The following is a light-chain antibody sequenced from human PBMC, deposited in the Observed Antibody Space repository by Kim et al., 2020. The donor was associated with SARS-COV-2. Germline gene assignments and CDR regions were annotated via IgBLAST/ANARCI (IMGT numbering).Light chain of an antibody. CDR2: GEN. CDR3: NSRDSSGNHVV. Sequence: LGQTVRSTCQGDSLRSYYASWYQQKPGQAPVLVIYGENNRPSGIPDRFSGSSSGNTASLTITGTQAEDEADYYCNSRDSSGNHVVFGGGTQLTVL. J-gene: IGLJ2*01. CDR1: SLRSYY. V-gene: IGLV3-19*01.